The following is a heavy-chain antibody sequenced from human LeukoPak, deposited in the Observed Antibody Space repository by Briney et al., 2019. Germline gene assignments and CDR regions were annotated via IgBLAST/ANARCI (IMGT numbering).Heavy chain of an antibody. D-gene: IGHD6-13*01. CDR3: AREGGFRIAAAGTIDY. CDR2: IYTSGST. J-gene: IGHJ4*02. Sequence: SETLSLTCTVSGGSISSYYWSWIRQPAGKVLEWIGRIYTSGSTNYNPSLKSRVTMSVDTSKNQFSLKLSSVTAADTAVYYCAREGGFRIAAAGTIDYWGQGTLVTVSS. CDR1: GGSISSYY. V-gene: IGHV4-4*07.